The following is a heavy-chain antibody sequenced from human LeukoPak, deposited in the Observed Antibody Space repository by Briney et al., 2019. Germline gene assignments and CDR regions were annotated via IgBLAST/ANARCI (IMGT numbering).Heavy chain of an antibody. CDR3: ARGTGTFDY. J-gene: IGHJ4*02. CDR2: TYYRSKWYN. V-gene: IGHV6-1*01. D-gene: IGHD3-10*01. CDR1: GDSVSTNSEA. Sequence: SQTLSLTCAISGDSVSTNSEAWNWIRQSPSRGLEWLGRTYYRSKWYNDYAVSAKSRITINPDTSKNQFSLQLNSVTPEDTAVYYCARGTGTFDYWGQGTLVTVSS.